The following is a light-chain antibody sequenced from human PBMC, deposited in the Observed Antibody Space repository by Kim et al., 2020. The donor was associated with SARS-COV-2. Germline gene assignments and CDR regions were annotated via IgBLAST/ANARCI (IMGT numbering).Light chain of an antibody. V-gene: IGKV3-11*01. Sequence: DIVMTQSPATLSLPPGERATLSCRASQSISSYLAWYQQKPGQAPRLLIYNASNRATDIPARFSGSGSGTDFTLTISSLEPEDFAVYYCQQRSDWWTFGQGTKVDIK. CDR1: QSISSY. CDR2: NAS. CDR3: QQRSDWWT. J-gene: IGKJ1*01.